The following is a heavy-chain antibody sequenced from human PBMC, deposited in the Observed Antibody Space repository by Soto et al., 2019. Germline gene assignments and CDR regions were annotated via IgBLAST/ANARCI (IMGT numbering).Heavy chain of an antibody. Sequence: QLQLQESGPGLVKPSETLSLTCTVSGGSISSSSYYWGWIRQPPGKGLEWIGSIYYSGSTYYNPSLKSRVTISVDTSKNQFSLKLSSVTAADAAVYYCARPREQWLDDAFDIWGQGTMVTVSS. J-gene: IGHJ3*02. CDR1: GGSISSSSYY. V-gene: IGHV4-39*01. CDR2: IYYSGST. D-gene: IGHD6-19*01. CDR3: ARPREQWLDDAFDI.